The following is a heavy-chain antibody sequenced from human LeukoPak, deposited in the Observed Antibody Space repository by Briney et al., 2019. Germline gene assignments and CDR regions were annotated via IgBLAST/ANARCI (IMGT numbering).Heavy chain of an antibody. CDR1: GGSISSSSYY. CDR3: ARVLRSLALGVGAAGTRFHYFDY. Sequence: SETPSLTCTVSGGSISSSSYYWGWIRQPPGKGLEWIGSIYYSGSTYYNPSLKSRVTISVDTSKNQFSLKLSSVTAADTAVYYCARVLRSLALGVGAAGTRFHYFDYWGQGTLVTVSS. J-gene: IGHJ4*02. CDR2: IYYSGST. V-gene: IGHV4-39*07. D-gene: IGHD2-15*01.